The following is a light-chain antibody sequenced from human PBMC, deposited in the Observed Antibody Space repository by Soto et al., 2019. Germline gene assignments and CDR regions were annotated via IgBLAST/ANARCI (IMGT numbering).Light chain of an antibody. CDR2: DVA. CDR1: GHDVGAYNY. J-gene: IGLJ1*01. CDR3: CSYAGGYTYL. Sequence: QSALTQPRPVSVSPGQSVTISCTVTGHDVGAYNYVSWYQQHPGSPPKLMIYDVARWPSGVPDRFSGSKSGNTASLPISGLQAEDEADYFCCSYAGGYTYLFGTGTKVTVL. V-gene: IGLV2-11*01.